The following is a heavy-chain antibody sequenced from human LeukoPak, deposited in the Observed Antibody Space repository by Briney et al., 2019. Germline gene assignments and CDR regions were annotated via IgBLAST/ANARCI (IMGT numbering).Heavy chain of an antibody. CDR1: GYIFTSYW. Sequence: GESLKISCKGSGYIFTSYWIGWVRQMPGKGLEWMGIIYPGDSDTRYSPSFQGQVTISADKSISTAYLQWSSLKASDTAMYYCARSRVGGIAAACTDYYYMDVWGKGTTVTVSS. V-gene: IGHV5-51*01. CDR3: ARSRVGGIAAACTDYYYMDV. CDR2: IYPGDSDT. D-gene: IGHD6-13*01. J-gene: IGHJ6*03.